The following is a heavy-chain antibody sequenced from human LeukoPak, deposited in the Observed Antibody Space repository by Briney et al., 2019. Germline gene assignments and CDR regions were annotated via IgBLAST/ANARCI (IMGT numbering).Heavy chain of an antibody. CDR3: ARDLDDSSLADRYYCDN. V-gene: IGHV1-69*01. J-gene: IGHJ4*02. D-gene: IGHD3-22*01. Sequence: SVKVSCKASGGTFRSYAISWVRQAPGQGLEWMGGIIPIFGTANYAQKFQGRVTITADESTSTAYMELSSLRSEDTAVYYCARDLDDSSLADRYYCDNWGQGTLVTVPS. CDR1: GGTFRSYA. CDR2: IIPIFGTA.